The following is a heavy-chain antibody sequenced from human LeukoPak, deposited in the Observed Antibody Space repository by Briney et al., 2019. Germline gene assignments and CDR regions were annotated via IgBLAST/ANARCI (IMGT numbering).Heavy chain of an antibody. J-gene: IGHJ4*02. Sequence: ASVKVSCKASGCTFTSYYIHWVRQAPGQGLEWMGLINPSGGSTTYAQKFQGRVAMTRDTSTSRVYMEVSSLRSEDTAVYYCSRTYSSSDEFDYWGQGTLVTVSS. CDR2: INPSGGST. CDR3: SRTYSSSDEFDY. CDR1: GCTFTSYY. V-gene: IGHV1-46*01. D-gene: IGHD6-13*01.